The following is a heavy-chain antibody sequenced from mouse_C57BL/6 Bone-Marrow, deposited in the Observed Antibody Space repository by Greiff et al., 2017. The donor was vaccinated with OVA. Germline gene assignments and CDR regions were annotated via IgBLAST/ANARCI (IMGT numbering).Heavy chain of an antibody. Sequence: EVKLQESGGGLVKPGGSLKLSCAASGFTFSSYAMSWVRQTPEKRLEWVATISDGGSYTYYPDNVKGRFTISRDNAKNNLYLQMSHLKSEDTAMYYCAREAVVAKGWYFDVWGTGTTVTVSS. CDR1: GFTFSSYA. CDR3: AREAVVAKGWYFDV. D-gene: IGHD1-1*01. CDR2: ISDGGSYT. J-gene: IGHJ1*03. V-gene: IGHV5-4*01.